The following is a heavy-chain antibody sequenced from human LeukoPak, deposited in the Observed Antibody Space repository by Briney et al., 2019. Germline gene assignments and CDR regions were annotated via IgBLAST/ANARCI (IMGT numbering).Heavy chain of an antibody. V-gene: IGHV1-69*05. D-gene: IGHD3-22*01. CDR1: GGTFSSYA. J-gene: IGHJ3*02. Sequence: GASVKVSCKASGGTFSSYAISWVRQAPGQGLEWMGRIIPIFGTANYGQKFQGRVTITTDESTSTAYMELSSLRSEDTAVYYCAASYYYDSSGYFSEAFDIWGQGTMVTVSS. CDR2: IIPIFGTA. CDR3: AASYYYDSSGYFSEAFDI.